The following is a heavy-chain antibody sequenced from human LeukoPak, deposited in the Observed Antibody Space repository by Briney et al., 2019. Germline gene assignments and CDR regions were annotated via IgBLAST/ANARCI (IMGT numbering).Heavy chain of an antibody. Sequence: PGGSLRLSCAASGFTFSTYSMNWVRQAPGKGLEWVSSISSGSSFIYYADSVKGRFTISRDHAKNSLFLQMNSLRAEDTAVYYCARESSGYFYWGQGTLVTVSS. V-gene: IGHV3-21*01. J-gene: IGHJ4*02. CDR3: ARESSGYFY. CDR1: GFTFSTYS. D-gene: IGHD3-22*01. CDR2: ISSGSSFI.